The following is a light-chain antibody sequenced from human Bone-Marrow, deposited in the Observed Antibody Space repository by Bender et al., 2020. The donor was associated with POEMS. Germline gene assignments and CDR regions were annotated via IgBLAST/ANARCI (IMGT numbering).Light chain of an antibody. CDR2: EVT. CDR1: SSDVGSYNL. J-gene: IGLJ2*01. V-gene: IGLV2-23*02. CDR3: SSFVNTDPVDVR. Sequence: QSALTQPASVSGSPGQSITISCTGTSSDVGSYNLVSWYQQYPDKAPKLMIYEVTKRPSGVSNRFSGSKSGNTASLTISGLQAEDEATYYCSSFVNTDPVDVRFGGGTKLTVL.